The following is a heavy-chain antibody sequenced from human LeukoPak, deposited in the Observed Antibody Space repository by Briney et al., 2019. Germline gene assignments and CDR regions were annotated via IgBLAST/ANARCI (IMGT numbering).Heavy chain of an antibody. CDR2: ISGSGEST. CDR3: AKIGSYDILTGYPGRSFFDY. Sequence: GGSLRLSRATSGLIFSSYAMTWVRQAPGKGLEWVSAISGSGESTYYEDSVKGRFTISRDNSKNALYLQMNSLRAEDTAVYYCAKIGSYDILTGYPGRSFFDYWGQGTLVTVSS. J-gene: IGHJ4*02. CDR1: GLIFSSYA. V-gene: IGHV3-23*01. D-gene: IGHD3-9*01.